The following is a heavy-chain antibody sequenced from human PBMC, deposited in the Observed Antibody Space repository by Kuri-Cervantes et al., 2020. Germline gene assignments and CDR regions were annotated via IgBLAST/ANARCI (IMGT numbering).Heavy chain of an antibody. CDR3: ARDRKTTYYDFWSGYSTFRYYYGMDV. J-gene: IGHJ6*02. D-gene: IGHD3-3*01. CDR2: IWYDGSNK. Sequence: GGSLRLSCAASGFTFSSYGMHWVRQAPGKGLEWVAVIWYDGSNKYYADSVKGRFTISRDNSKNTLYLQMNSLRAEDTAVYYCARDRKTTYYDFWSGYSTFRYYYGMDVWGQGTTVTVSS. CDR1: GFTFSSYG. V-gene: IGHV3-30*19.